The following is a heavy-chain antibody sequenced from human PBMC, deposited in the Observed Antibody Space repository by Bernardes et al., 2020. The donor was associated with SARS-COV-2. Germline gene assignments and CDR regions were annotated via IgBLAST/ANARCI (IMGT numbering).Heavy chain of an antibody. V-gene: IGHV3-23*01. D-gene: IGHD3-22*01. J-gene: IGHJ4*02. CDR3: AKGERITMIVVVIPYFDY. Sequence: GGSLRLSCAASGFTFSSYAMSWVRQAPGKWLEWVSAISGSGGSTYYADSVKGRFTISRDNSKNTLYLQMNSLRAEDTAVYYFAKGERITMIVVVIPYFDYWGQGTLVTVSS. CDR1: GFTFSSYA. CDR2: ISGSGGST.